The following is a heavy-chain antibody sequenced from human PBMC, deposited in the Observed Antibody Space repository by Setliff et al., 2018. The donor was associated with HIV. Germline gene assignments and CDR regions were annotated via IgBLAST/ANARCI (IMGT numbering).Heavy chain of an antibody. D-gene: IGHD3-22*01. CDR3: ARDSDGSGYGSFDY. J-gene: IGHJ4*02. Sequence: SVKVSCKASGGTFSSYAISWVRQAPGQGLEWMGGIIPSGGNARYAQKFQGRVTMTRDTSTSTFYMELSSLRSDDTAVYYCARDSDGSGYGSFDYWGQGTLVTVSS. CDR2: IIPSGGNA. V-gene: IGHV1-69*10. CDR1: GGTFSSYA.